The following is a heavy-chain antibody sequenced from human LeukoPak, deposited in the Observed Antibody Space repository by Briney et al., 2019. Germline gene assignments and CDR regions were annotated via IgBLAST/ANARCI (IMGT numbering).Heavy chain of an antibody. CDR3: ARDCPHYYDSNAHTRVQYYYYYGMDV. CDR2: IKQDGSEK. Sequence: SGGSLRLSCAASGFTFSSYWMSWVRQAPGKGLEWVANIKQDGSEKYYVDSVKGRFTISRDNAKNSLYLQMNSLRAEDTAVYYCARDCPHYYDSNAHTRVQYYYYYGMDVWGQGTTVTVSS. J-gene: IGHJ6*02. CDR1: GFTFSSYW. V-gene: IGHV3-7*01. D-gene: IGHD3-22*01.